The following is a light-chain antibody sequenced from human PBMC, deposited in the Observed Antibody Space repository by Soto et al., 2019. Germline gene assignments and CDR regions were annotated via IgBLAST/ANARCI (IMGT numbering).Light chain of an antibody. J-gene: IGKJ1*01. CDR1: QSVSDN. CDR2: GAS. CDR3: QQYNNWPPWT. V-gene: IGKV3D-15*01. Sequence: EIVMTQSPVTLSVSPGERATLSCRASQSVSDNLAWYQQKPGQAPRLLFYGASTRDTGVPTRFSGSGSGTEFILAITNLQSEDFAVYYCQQYNNWPPWTFSQGTKVDIK.